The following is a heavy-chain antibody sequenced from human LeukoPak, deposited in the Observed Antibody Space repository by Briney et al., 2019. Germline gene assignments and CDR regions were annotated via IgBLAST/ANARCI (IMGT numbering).Heavy chain of an antibody. V-gene: IGHV3-21*06. CDR3: VRGGYCSGGTCDHDAFDI. CDR2: ISSSSSYI. J-gene: IGHJ3*02. D-gene: IGHD2-15*01. Sequence: GGSLRLSCAASGFTFSSYGMSWVRQAPGKGLEWVSAISSSSSYIYYADSVKGRFTISRDNAKNSLYLQVNSLRAEDTAVYFCVRGGYCSGGTCDHDAFDIWGQGTMVTVSS. CDR1: GFTFSSYG.